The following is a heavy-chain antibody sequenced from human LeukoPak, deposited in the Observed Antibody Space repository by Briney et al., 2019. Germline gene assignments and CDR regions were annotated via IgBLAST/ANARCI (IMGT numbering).Heavy chain of an antibody. V-gene: IGHV3-23*01. Sequence: PGGSLRLSCAASGFTFSSYGMSWVRQAPGKGLEWVSAISGSGGGTYYADSVKGRFTISRDNSKNTLYLQMNSLRAEDTAVYYCAKEEIFGVVNSDWGQGTLVTVSS. CDR2: ISGSGGGT. CDR1: GFTFSSYG. CDR3: AKEEIFGVVNSD. J-gene: IGHJ4*02. D-gene: IGHD3-3*01.